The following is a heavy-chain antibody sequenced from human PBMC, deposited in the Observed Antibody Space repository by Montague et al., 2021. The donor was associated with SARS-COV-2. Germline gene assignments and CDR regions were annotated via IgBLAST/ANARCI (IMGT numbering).Heavy chain of an antibody. V-gene: IGHV4-59*12. J-gene: IGHJ6*03. CDR2: IYYSGST. CDR3: ARGRATRSITIFGVVNPAVRYYYYMDV. Sequence: SETLSLTCTVSGGSISNYYWSWIRQPPGKGLEWIGYIYYSGSTNYNPSLKSRVTISVDTSKNQFSLKLSSVTAADTAVYYCARGRATRSITIFGVVNPAVRYYYYMDVWGKGTTVTVSS. CDR1: GGSISNYY. D-gene: IGHD3-3*01.